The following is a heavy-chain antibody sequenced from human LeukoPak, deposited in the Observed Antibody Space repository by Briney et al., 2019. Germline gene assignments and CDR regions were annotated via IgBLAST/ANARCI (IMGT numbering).Heavy chain of an antibody. Sequence: SETLSLTCTVSGGSISSYYWSWIRQPPGKGLEWIGYIYYSGSTNYNPSLKSRVTISVDTSKNQFSLKLSSVTAADTAVYYCARVDVGGSHYWGQGTLVTVSS. CDR1: GGSISSYY. V-gene: IGHV4-59*01. CDR3: ARVDVGGSHY. CDR2: IYYSGST. D-gene: IGHD3-10*01. J-gene: IGHJ4*02.